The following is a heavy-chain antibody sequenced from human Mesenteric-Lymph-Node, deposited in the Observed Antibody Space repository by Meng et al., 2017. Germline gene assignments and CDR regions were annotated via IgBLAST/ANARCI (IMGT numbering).Heavy chain of an antibody. Sequence: GGSLRLSCAASGFTFSSYEMNWVRQAPGKGLEWVAYISSSGSTINYADSVKGRFTISRDNAKKTLYLQMNSLRAEDTAVYYCAREGVQVWFGELLPLGFDYWGQGTLVTVSS. CDR2: ISSSGSTI. J-gene: IGHJ4*02. D-gene: IGHD3-10*01. CDR1: GFTFSSYE. V-gene: IGHV3-48*03. CDR3: AREGVQVWFGELLPLGFDY.